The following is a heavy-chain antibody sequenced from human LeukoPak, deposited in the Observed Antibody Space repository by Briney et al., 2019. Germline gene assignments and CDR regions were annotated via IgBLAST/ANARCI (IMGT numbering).Heavy chain of an antibody. V-gene: IGHV1-46*01. J-gene: IGHJ4*02. CDR2: IYPRDGST. CDR1: GYTFTNNY. CDR3: ARDQEGFDY. Sequence: ASVKVSFKASGYTFTNNYLHWVRQAPGQGLEWMGMIYPRDGSTSYAQNFRGRVTVTRDTSTTTVHMELRGLRSEDTAVYYCARDQEGFDYWGQGTVVTVSS.